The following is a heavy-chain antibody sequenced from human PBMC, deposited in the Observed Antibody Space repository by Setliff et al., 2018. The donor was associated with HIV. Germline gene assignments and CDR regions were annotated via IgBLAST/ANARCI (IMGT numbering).Heavy chain of an antibody. CDR2: MNPNSGNT. CDR3: ARDPTMVRGVPSYYYYMDV. J-gene: IGHJ6*03. CDR1: GYTFTSYG. V-gene: IGHV1-8*02. Sequence: ASVKVSCKASGYTFTSYGISWVRQAPGQGLEWMGWMNPNSGNTGYAQKFQGRVTMTGNTSISTAYMELSSLRPEDTAVYYCARDPTMVRGVPSYYYYMDVWGKGTTVTVSS. D-gene: IGHD3-10*01.